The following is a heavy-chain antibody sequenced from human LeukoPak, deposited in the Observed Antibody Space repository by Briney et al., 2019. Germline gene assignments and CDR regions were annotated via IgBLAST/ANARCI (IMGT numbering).Heavy chain of an antibody. V-gene: IGHV3-23*01. CDR1: GFTFSSYA. Sequence: SGGSLRLSCAASGFTFSSYAMSWVRQAPGKGLEWVSAISGSGGSTYYADSVKGRFTISRDNSKNTLYLQMNGLRAEDTAVYYCAKDLSSSWYYYYGMDVWGKGTTVTVSS. D-gene: IGHD6-13*01. J-gene: IGHJ6*04. CDR2: ISGSGGST. CDR3: AKDLSSSWYYYYGMDV.